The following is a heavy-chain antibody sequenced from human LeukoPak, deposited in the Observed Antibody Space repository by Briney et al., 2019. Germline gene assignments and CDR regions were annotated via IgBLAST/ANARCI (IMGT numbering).Heavy chain of an antibody. CDR2: ISAYNGNT. D-gene: IGHD3-10*01. V-gene: IGHV1-18*01. CDR1: GYTFTSYG. J-gene: IGHJ4*02. CDR3: AREHSVGYGLAYFDY. Sequence: GASVEVSCKASGYTFTSYGISWVRQAPGQGLEWMGWISAYNGNTNYAQKLQGRVTMTTDTSTSTAYRELRSLRSDDTAVYYCAREHSVGYGLAYFDYWGQGTLVTVSS.